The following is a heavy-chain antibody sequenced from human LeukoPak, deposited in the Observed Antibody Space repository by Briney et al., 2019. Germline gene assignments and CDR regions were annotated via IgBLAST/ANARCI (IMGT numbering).Heavy chain of an antibody. CDR2: ISAHNGDT. Sequence: ASVKVSCKASGHTFTSYGINWVRQAPGQGLEWMGWISAHNGDTNYAQKLQGRVTMTTDTSTSTAYMELRSLRFDDTAVYYCARGWGYSYADYWGQGTLVTVSS. CDR1: GHTFTSYG. J-gene: IGHJ4*02. CDR3: ARGWGYSYADY. D-gene: IGHD5-18*01. V-gene: IGHV1-18*01.